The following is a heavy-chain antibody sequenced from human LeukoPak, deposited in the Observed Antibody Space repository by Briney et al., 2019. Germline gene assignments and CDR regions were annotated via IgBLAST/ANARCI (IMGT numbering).Heavy chain of an antibody. CDR1: GFTFSTYA. J-gene: IGHJ4*02. Sequence: GGSLRLSCAASGFTFSTYAMMWVRQAPGKGLECVSSITGSDGSTFYADSVRGRFTISRDNSKNTLYLQMNSLRAEDTAVYYCAKETQQSSGWPQDYWGQGTLVTVSS. CDR3: AKETQQSSGWPQDY. CDR2: ITGSDGST. D-gene: IGHD6-19*01. V-gene: IGHV3-23*01.